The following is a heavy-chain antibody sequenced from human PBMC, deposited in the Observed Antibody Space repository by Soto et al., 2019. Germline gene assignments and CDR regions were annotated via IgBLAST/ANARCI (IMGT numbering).Heavy chain of an antibody. CDR2: ISYDGISE. D-gene: IGHD5-18*01. CDR3: ARDLAGYDSGTYFDF. J-gene: IGHJ4*02. V-gene: IGHV3-30*19. CDR1: GFTFSSYG. Sequence: GGSLRLSCASSGFTFSSYGMHWVRQALGKGLEWVAIISYDGISEYYADSVKGRFNISRDNSKNTLYLQMSSLRIEDTAVYYCARDLAGYDSGTYFDFRGQGTLVTVSS.